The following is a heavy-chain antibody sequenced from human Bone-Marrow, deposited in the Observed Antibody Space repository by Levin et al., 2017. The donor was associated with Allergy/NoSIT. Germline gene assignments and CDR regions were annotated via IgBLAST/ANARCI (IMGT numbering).Heavy chain of an antibody. CDR1: GGSISGSY. Sequence: SQTLSLPCTVSGGSISGSYWSWVRQPPGKGLEWVGHIFYSGSTNYNPSLKSRVTISINTSKNQFSLNLTSVTAADTAFYYCARSVAGEFDYWGQGTLVTVSS. D-gene: IGHD3-10*01. CDR2: IFYSGST. CDR3: ARSVAGEFDY. J-gene: IGHJ4*02. V-gene: IGHV4-59*01.